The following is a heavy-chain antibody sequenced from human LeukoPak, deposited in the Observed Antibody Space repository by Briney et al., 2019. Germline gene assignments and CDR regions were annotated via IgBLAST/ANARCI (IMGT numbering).Heavy chain of an antibody. CDR3: AGYSSGWYCLFY. D-gene: IGHD6-19*01. CDR1: GFTFSSYE. J-gene: IGHJ4*02. V-gene: IGHV3-48*03. Sequence: GESLRLSCAASGFTFSSYEMNWVRRAPGKGLEWVSYISSSGSIIYYADSVKGRFTISRDNAKNSLYLQMNSLRAEDTAVYYCAGYSSGWYCLFYWGQGTLVTVSS. CDR2: ISSSGSII.